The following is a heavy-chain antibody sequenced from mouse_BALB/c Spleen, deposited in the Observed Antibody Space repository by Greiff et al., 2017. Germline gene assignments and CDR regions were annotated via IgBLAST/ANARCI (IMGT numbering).Heavy chain of an antibody. Sequence: EEQLVESGGGLVKPGGSLKLSCAASGFTFSSYAMSWVRQTPEKRLEWVASISSGGSTYYPDSVKGRFTISRDNARNILYLQMSSLRSEDTAMYYCARETTATGWFAYWGQGTLVTVSA. J-gene: IGHJ3*01. V-gene: IGHV5-6-5*01. CDR1: GFTFSSYA. D-gene: IGHD1-2*01. CDR3: ARETTATGWFAY. CDR2: ISSGGST.